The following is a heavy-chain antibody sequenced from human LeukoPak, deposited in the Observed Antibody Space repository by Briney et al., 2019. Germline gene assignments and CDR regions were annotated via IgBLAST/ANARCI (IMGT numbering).Heavy chain of an antibody. Sequence: SETLSLTCTVSGGSISSGGYYWSWIRQHPGKGLEWIGYIYYGGSTYYNPSLKSRVSISVDTSKNQFSLKLSSVTAADTAVYYCARQYYYDSSGYYGLNWFDPWGQGILVTVSS. D-gene: IGHD3-22*01. CDR3: ARQYYYDSSGYYGLNWFDP. CDR2: IYYGGST. CDR1: GGSISSGGYY. J-gene: IGHJ5*02. V-gene: IGHV4-31*03.